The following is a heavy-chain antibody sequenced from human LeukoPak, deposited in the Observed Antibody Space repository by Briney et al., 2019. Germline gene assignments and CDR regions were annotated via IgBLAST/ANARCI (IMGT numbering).Heavy chain of an antibody. Sequence: GGSLRLSCAASGFTVSSNYMSWVRQAPGKGLEWVSLIYSGGSTYYADSVKGRFAISRDNSKNTLYLQMNSLKAEDTAVYCCARSAGIEATIVLGYWGQGTLVTVSS. J-gene: IGHJ4*02. CDR1: GFTVSSNY. CDR3: ARSAGIEATIVLGY. D-gene: IGHD5-12*01. CDR2: IYSGGST. V-gene: IGHV3-66*01.